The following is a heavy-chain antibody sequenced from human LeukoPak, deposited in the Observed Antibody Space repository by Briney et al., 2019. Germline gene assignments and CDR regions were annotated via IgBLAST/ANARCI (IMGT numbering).Heavy chain of an antibody. CDR2: IYHSGTT. CDR1: GGSISSDGYS. D-gene: IGHD6-19*01. J-gene: IGHJ3*02. V-gene: IGHV4-30-2*01. CDR3: ARGFGSGWYLGAFHM. Sequence: SQTLSLTCAVSGGSISSDGYSWSWIRQPPGKGLEWIEYIYHSGTTYYNPSLKSRVTILVDRSKTQFSLKLSSVTAADTAVYYCARGFGSGWYLGAFHMWGQGTMVTVSS.